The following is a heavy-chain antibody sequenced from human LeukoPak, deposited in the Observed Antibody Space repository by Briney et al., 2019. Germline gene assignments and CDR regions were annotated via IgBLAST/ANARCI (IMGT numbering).Heavy chain of an antibody. V-gene: IGHV3-23*01. Sequence: GGSLRLSCEASGFTFSSYAMSWVRQAPGKGLEWVSAISGSTGSTYYADSVKGRFTISRDNSKNTLYLQMNSLRAEDTAVYYCAKDPIHVDTAMVTYYWGQGTLVTVSS. CDR1: GFTFSSYA. CDR3: AKDPIHVDTAMVTYY. D-gene: IGHD5-18*01. CDR2: ISGSTGST. J-gene: IGHJ4*02.